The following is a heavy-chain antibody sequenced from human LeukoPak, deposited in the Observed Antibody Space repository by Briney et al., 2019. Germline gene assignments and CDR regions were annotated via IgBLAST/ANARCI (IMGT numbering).Heavy chain of an antibody. D-gene: IGHD4-17*01. Sequence: PGGSLRLSCTASGFTFSDYNMNWVRQAPGERLEWVASINGNSDHIFYADSVTDRFTVSRDNAKNSLYLQMNGLKADDSAVYFCARAQVTTIITRIFDYWGQGTLVTVSS. CDR1: GFTFSDYN. CDR2: INGNSDHI. V-gene: IGHV3-21*01. CDR3: ARAQVTTIITRIFDY. J-gene: IGHJ4*02.